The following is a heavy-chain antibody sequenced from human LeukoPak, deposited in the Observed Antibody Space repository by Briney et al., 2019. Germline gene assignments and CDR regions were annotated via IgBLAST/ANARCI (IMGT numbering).Heavy chain of an antibody. CDR2: INPSGGST. CDR1: GYTFTSYY. CDR3: ARGGSTWFIAAAGNFDY. Sequence: ASVKVSCTASGYTFTSYYMHWVRQAPGQGLGWMGIINPSGGSTSYAQKFQGRVTMTRDTSTSTVYMELSSLRSEDTAVYYCARGGSTWFIAAAGNFDYWGQGTLVTVSS. J-gene: IGHJ4*02. V-gene: IGHV1-46*01. D-gene: IGHD6-13*01.